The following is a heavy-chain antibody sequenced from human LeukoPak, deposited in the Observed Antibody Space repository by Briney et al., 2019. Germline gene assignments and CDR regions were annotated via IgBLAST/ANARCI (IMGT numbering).Heavy chain of an antibody. CDR3: ARLAYGSTY. D-gene: IGHD3-10*01. CDR2: IYYSGST. V-gene: IGHV4-59*08. J-gene: IGHJ4*02. Sequence: SETLSLTCTVSGGSISSYYWSWIRQPPGKGLEWIGYIYYSGSTNYNPSLKSRVTISVDTSKNQFSLKLSSVTAADTAIYYCARLAYGSTYWGQGTLVTVSS. CDR1: GGSISSYY.